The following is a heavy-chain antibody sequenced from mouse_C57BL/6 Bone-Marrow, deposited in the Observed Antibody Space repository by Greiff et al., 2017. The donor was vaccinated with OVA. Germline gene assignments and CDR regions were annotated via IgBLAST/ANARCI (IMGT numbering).Heavy chain of an antibody. J-gene: IGHJ3*01. CDR1: GYAFTNYL. D-gene: IGHD1-1*01. CDR2: INPGSGGT. Sequence: VQLQQSGAELVRPGTSVKVSCKASGYAFTNYLIEWVKQRPGQGLEWIGVINPGSGGTTYNEKFKGKATLTADKSSSTAYMQLSSLTSEDSAVDFCARGYYGRSRFAYWGQGTLVTVSA. V-gene: IGHV1-54*01. CDR3: ARGYYGRSRFAY.